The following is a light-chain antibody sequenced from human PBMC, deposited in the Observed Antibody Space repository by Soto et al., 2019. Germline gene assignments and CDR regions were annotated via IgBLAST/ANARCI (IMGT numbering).Light chain of an antibody. V-gene: IGLV2-23*02. J-gene: IGLJ7*01. CDR1: SSDIGSYNL. CDR3: CSYAGSGKVV. Sequence: QSVLTQPASVSGSLGQSIPISCTGTSSDIGSYNLVSWYQQYPGKAPKLMILEVSERPSGVSNRFSGSKSGDTASLTISGLQAEDEADYYCCSYAGSGKVVFGGGTQLTVL. CDR2: EVS.